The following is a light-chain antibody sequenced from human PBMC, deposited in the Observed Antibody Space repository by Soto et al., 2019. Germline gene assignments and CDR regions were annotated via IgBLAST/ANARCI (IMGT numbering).Light chain of an antibody. J-gene: IGKJ2*01. Sequence: DIQMTQSPSTLSASVGDRVTITCRASQSIGSWLAWYQQKPGKAPKVLIYDASSLESGVPSRFSGSGSGTEFTLTISSLQPDDFATYYCQHSNIYSYTFGQGTKMEIK. V-gene: IGKV1-5*01. CDR3: QHSNIYSYT. CDR1: QSIGSW. CDR2: DAS.